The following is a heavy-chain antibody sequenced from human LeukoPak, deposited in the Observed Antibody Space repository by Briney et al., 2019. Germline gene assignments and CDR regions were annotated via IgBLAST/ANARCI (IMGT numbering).Heavy chain of an antibody. J-gene: IGHJ4*02. CDR3: AKQEMATITDY. V-gene: IGHV4-59*08. D-gene: IGHD5-24*01. Sequence: PSETLSLTCSVSGGSISSYYWSWIRQPPGQGLEWIGIFYYSGSTNYRPSLRSRVTISVDTPKSQISLKLSSVTAADTAVYYCAKQEMATITDYWGQGTLVTVSS. CDR1: GGSISSYY. CDR2: FYYSGST.